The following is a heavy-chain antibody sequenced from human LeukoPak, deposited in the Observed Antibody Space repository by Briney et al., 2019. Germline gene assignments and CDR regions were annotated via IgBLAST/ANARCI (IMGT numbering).Heavy chain of an antibody. CDR2: ISGSGGST. J-gene: IGHJ4*02. D-gene: IGHD3-10*01. CDR3: ARGGWFGELSSFDY. CDR1: GFTFSSYA. Sequence: GGSLRLSCAASGFTFSSYAMSWVRQAPGKGLEWVSAISGSGGSTYYADSVKGRFTISRDNSKNTLYLQMNSLRAEDTAVYYCARGGWFGELSSFDYWGQGTLVTVSS. V-gene: IGHV3-23*01.